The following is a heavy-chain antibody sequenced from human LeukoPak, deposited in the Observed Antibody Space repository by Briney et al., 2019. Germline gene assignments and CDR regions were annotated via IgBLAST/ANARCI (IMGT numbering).Heavy chain of an antibody. CDR2: IYHSGST. D-gene: IGHD2-2*02. J-gene: IGHJ6*04. CDR3: ARLIVPAAIEGGMDV. Sequence: PSETLSLTCTVSGGSISSGGYYWSWIRQPPGKGLEWIGYIYHSGSTYYNPSLKSRVTISVDRSKNQFSLKLSSVTAADTAVYYCARLIVPAAIEGGMDVWGKGTTVTVSS. CDR1: GGSISSGGYY. V-gene: IGHV4-30-2*01.